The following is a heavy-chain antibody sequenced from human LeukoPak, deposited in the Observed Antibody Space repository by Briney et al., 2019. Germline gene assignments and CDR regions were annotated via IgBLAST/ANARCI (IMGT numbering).Heavy chain of an antibody. V-gene: IGHV4-30-2*01. J-gene: IGHJ4*02. CDR3: ARAPTSWYFDY. Sequence: SETLSLTCAVSGGSISSGGYSWSWIRQPPGKGLEWIGYIYHSGSTYYNPSLKSRVTISVDRSKNQFSLKLSSVTAADTAVYYCARAPTSWYFDYWGQGTPVTVSS. CDR2: IYHSGST. CDR1: GGSISSGGYS. D-gene: IGHD6-13*01.